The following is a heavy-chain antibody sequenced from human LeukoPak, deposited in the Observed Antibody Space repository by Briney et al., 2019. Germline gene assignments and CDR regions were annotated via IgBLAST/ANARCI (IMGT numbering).Heavy chain of an antibody. J-gene: IGHJ4*02. CDR3: ASLDYGDSKDDY. D-gene: IGHD4-17*01. Sequence: GGSLRLSCAASGFTFSNAWMSWVRQAPGKGLEWVSVIYSGGSTYYADSVKGRFTISRDNSKNTLYLQMNSLRAEDTAVYYCASLDYGDSKDDYWGQGTLATVSS. CDR1: GFTFSNAW. CDR2: IYSGGST. V-gene: IGHV3-66*01.